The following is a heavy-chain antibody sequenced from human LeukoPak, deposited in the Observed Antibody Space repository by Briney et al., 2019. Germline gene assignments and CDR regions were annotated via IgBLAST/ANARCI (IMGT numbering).Heavy chain of an antibody. J-gene: IGHJ4*02. D-gene: IGHD3-16*02. CDR1: GGSFSGYY. CDR3: ARSTSLHLWKRVDY. CDR2: INHSGST. V-gene: IGHV4-34*01. Sequence: PSETLSLTCAVYGGSFSGYYWSWIRQPPGKRLEWIGEINHSGSTKYNPSLKSRVTISVDMSKNQFSLKLSSVTAADTAVYYCARSTSLHLWKRVDYWGQGTLVTVSS.